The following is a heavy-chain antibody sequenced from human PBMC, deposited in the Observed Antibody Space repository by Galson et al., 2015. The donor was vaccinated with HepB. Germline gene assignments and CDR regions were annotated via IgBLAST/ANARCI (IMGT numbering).Heavy chain of an antibody. CDR2: INPNSGGT. Sequence: VKVSCKASGYTFTGYYMHWVRQAPGQGLEWMGRINPNSGGTNYAQRFQGRVTMTRDTSISTAYMELSSLRSEDTAVYYCVLGIAAAGEAFYWGQGTLVTVSS. J-gene: IGHJ4*02. CDR1: GYTFTGYY. CDR3: VLGIAAAGEAFY. D-gene: IGHD6-13*01. V-gene: IGHV1-2*06.